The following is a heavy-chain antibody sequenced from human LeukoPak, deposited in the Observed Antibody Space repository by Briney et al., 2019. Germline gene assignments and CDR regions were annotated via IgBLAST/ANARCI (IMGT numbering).Heavy chain of an antibody. J-gene: IGHJ1*01. D-gene: IGHD4-17*01. CDR3: ATAYHYGAHEYFQH. Sequence: GGSLRLSCAASGFTFSSYGMHWVRQAPGKGLEWVAVISYDGSNKYYADSVKGRFTISRDNSKNTLYLQMNSLRAEDTAVYYCATAYHYGAHEYFQHWGQGTLVTVSS. CDR1: GFTFSSYG. V-gene: IGHV3-30*03. CDR2: ISYDGSNK.